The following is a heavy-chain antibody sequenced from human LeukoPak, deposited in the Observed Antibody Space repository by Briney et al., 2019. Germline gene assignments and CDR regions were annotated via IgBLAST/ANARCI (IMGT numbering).Heavy chain of an antibody. J-gene: IGHJ4*02. D-gene: IGHD4-23*01. CDR3: ARDPTTVVTLPYYFGF. CDR1: GGSFSGYH. CDR2: INDRGHT. Sequence: PSETLSLTCAVHGGSFSGYHWNWIRQSPAKGLEWIGEINDRGHTNYNPSLESRVTISVDTSKKQFSLRLSSVTAADTAVYYCARDPTTVVTLPYYFGFWGQGTLVTVSS. V-gene: IGHV4-34*01.